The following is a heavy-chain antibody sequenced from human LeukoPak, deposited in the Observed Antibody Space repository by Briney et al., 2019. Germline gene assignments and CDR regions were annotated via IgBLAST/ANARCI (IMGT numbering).Heavy chain of an antibody. Sequence: PGGSLRLSCAASGFTFSSYAMNWVRQAPGKGLEYVSSISSNGVNTYYANSVKGRFTISRDNSKNTLYLQMNSLRAEDTAVYYCVRDLASSGGNWGQGTLVTVSS. J-gene: IGHJ4*02. D-gene: IGHD6-25*01. CDR3: VRDLASSGGN. V-gene: IGHV3-64*01. CDR2: ISSNGVNT. CDR1: GFTFSSYA.